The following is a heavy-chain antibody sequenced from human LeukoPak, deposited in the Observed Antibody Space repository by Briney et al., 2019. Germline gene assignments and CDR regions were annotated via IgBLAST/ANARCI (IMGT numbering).Heavy chain of an antibody. J-gene: IGHJ4*02. Sequence: PSETLSLTCAVYGGSFSGYYWSWIRQPPGKGLEWIGEINHSGSTNHNPSLKSRVTISVDTSKNQFSLKLSSVTAADTAVYYCARGELSSSGYYYYFDYWGQGTLVTVSS. CDR3: ARGELSSSGYYYYFDY. V-gene: IGHV4-34*01. D-gene: IGHD3-22*01. CDR2: INHSGST. CDR1: GGSFSGYY.